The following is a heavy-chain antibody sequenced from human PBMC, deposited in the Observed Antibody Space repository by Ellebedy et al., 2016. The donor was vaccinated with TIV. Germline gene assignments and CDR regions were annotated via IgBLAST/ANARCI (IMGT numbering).Heavy chain of an antibody. CDR2: IKQDGSEK. J-gene: IGHJ4*02. CDR1: GFTFSSYW. D-gene: IGHD3-3*01. V-gene: IGHV3-7*03. Sequence: GESLKISCEVSGFTFSSYWMSWVRQAPGKGLEWVATIKQDGSEKYYVDSVKGRLTISRDNAKNSLYLQMNSLRAEDTAVYYCARCITIFGVAPWDYWGQGTQVTVSS. CDR3: ARCITIFGVAPWDY.